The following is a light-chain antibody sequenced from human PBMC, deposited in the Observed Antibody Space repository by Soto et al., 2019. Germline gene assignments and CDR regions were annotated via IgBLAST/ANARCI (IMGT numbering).Light chain of an antibody. CDR1: QSISSY. CDR3: LQYDGSLT. CDR2: GAS. V-gene: IGKV3-20*01. J-gene: IGKJ4*01. Sequence: EIVLTQSPGTLSLSPGERATLSCRASQSISSYLAWYQHKPGQSPRLLIYGASSRATGIPDRFSGSGSGTEFTLTITRLEPEDIAVYFCLQYDGSLTFGGGTKVEI.